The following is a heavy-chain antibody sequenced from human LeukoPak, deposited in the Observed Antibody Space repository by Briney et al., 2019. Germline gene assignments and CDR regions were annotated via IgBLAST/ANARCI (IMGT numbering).Heavy chain of an antibody. Sequence: PGRSLRLSCAASGFTFSSYAMHWVRQAPGKGLEWVAVISYDGSNKYYADSVKGRFTISRDNSKNTLYLQMNSLRAEDTAVYYCAKDSARYGSGSYFDYWGQGTLVTVSS. J-gene: IGHJ4*02. CDR2: ISYDGSNK. CDR1: GFTFSSYA. CDR3: AKDSARYGSGSYFDY. D-gene: IGHD3-10*01. V-gene: IGHV3-30*04.